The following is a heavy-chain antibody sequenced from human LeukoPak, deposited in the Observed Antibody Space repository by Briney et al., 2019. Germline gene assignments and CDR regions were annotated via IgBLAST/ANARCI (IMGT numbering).Heavy chain of an antibody. CDR2: ISGSGSTI. CDR3: ARGSPYCSSDSYYRLFAY. V-gene: IGHV3-11*04. D-gene: IGHD2-2*02. J-gene: IGHJ4*02. CDR1: GFTFSDYY. Sequence: GGSLRLSCAASGFTFSDYYVSWIRQAPGKGLEWVSYISGSGSTINYADSVKGRFTISRDNAKNSLWLQMNSLRAEDTAVYYCARGSPYCSSDSYYRLFAYWGQGTLVTVSS.